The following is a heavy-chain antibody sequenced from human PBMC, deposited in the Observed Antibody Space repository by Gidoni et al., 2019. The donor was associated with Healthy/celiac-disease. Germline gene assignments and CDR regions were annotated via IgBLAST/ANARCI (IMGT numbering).Heavy chain of an antibody. CDR2: IIPIFGTA. CDR3: ARDLRRSTVTTHSYYFDY. CDR1: GGTFSSYA. D-gene: IGHD4-17*01. Sequence: QVQLVQSGAEVKKPGSSVKVSCKASGGTFSSYAISWVRQAPGQGLEWMGGIIPIFGTANYAQKFQGRVTITADESTNTAYMELSSLRSEDTAVYYCARDLRRSTVTTHSYYFDYWGQGTLVTVSS. J-gene: IGHJ4*02. V-gene: IGHV1-69*01.